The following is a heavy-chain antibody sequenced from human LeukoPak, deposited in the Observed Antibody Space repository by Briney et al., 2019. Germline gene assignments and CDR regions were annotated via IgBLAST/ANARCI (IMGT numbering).Heavy chain of an antibody. D-gene: IGHD3-9*01. V-gene: IGHV3-9*01. CDR3: AKDRSYDILTGSNAFDI. Sequence: GGSLRLSCAASGFTFDDYAMHWVRQAPGKGLEWVSGISWNSGSIGYADSVKGRFTISRDNAKNSLYLQMNSLRAEDTALYYCAKDRSYDILTGSNAFDIWGQGTMVIVSS. J-gene: IGHJ3*02. CDR1: GFTFDDYA. CDR2: ISWNSGSI.